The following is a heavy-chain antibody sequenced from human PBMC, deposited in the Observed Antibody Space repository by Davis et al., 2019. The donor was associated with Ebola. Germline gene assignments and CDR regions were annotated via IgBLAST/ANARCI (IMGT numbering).Heavy chain of an antibody. D-gene: IGHD3-3*01. J-gene: IGHJ6*03. CDR1: GFTFSSYW. Sequence: PGGSLRLSCAASGFTFSSYWMHWVRQAPGKGLVWVSRTNSDGSSTSYADSVKGRFTISRDNAKNSLFLQMNSLRPDDTALYYCAKDFGSGYLYYYNMDVWGQGTTVTVSS. CDR2: TNSDGSST. V-gene: IGHV3-74*01. CDR3: AKDFGSGYLYYYNMDV.